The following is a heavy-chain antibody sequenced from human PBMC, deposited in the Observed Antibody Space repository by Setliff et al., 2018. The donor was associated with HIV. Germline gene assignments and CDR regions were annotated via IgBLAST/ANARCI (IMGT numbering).Heavy chain of an antibody. J-gene: IGHJ6*03. Sequence: SETLSLTCAVYGGSFSGYYWSWIRQPPGKGLEWIGEINHSGSTKYNPSLKSRVNISVDTSKNQFSLKLSSVTAADTAVYYCARAQYYNGSVDYYYMDVWGKGTTVTVSS. CDR1: GGSFSGYY. CDR3: ARAQYYNGSVDYYYMDV. CDR2: INHSGST. D-gene: IGHD3-10*01. V-gene: IGHV4-34*01.